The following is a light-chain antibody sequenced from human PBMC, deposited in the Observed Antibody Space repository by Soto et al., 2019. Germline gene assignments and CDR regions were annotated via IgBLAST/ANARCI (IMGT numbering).Light chain of an antibody. Sequence: QSVLTQPPSVSGSPGQSVTISCTGTSSDVGSYNSVSWYQQPPGTAPKLMIYEVSNRPSGVPDRFSESKSGNTASLTISGLQAEDEADYYCSSYTSSSTVVFGGGTQLNLL. V-gene: IGLV2-18*02. CDR2: EVS. CDR3: SSYTSSSTVV. CDR1: SSDVGSYNS. J-gene: IGLJ2*01.